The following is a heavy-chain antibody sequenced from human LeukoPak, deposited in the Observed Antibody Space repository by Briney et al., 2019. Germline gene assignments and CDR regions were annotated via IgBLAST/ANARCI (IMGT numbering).Heavy chain of an antibody. V-gene: IGHV1-2*02. D-gene: IGHD2-2*01. Sequence: ASVKVSCKASGYTFTAYSMHWVRQAPGQGLEYMGWLNPNSGDTNYAQKFQGRVTMTRDTSMSTAYMELRGLRFDDTAIYYCARDGEVRQGHCSTTSCPVDYWGQGTLITVSS. J-gene: IGHJ4*02. CDR3: ARDGEVRQGHCSTTSCPVDY. CDR2: LNPNSGDT. CDR1: GYTFTAYS.